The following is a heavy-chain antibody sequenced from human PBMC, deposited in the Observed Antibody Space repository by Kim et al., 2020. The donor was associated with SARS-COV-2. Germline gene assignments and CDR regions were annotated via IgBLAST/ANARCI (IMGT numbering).Heavy chain of an antibody. J-gene: IGHJ6*02. Sequence: GGSLRLSCAASGFTFSNAWMSWVRQAPGKGLEWVGRIKSKTDGGTTDYAAPVKGRCTISRDDSKNTLYLQMNSLKTEDTAVYYCTTVFYFDSSGFALLPYYGMDVGGQGTTVTVSS. V-gene: IGHV3-15*01. CDR1: GFTFSNAW. D-gene: IGHD3-22*01. CDR3: TTVFYFDSSGFALLPYYGMDV. CDR2: IKSKTDGGTT.